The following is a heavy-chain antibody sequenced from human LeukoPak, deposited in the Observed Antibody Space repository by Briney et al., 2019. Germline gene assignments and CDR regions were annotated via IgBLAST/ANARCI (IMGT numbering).Heavy chain of an antibody. CDR2: ISSSSSYI. CDR1: GFIYSSYE. J-gene: IGHJ2*01. V-gene: IGHV3-21*01. D-gene: IGHD4-17*01. Sequence: GGSLRLSCAASGFIYSSYEMNWVRQAPGKGLEWVSSISSSSSYIYYADAVKGRFTISRDNAKNSLYLQMNSLRAEDTAVYYCARGPNYGDSFPNWYFDLWGRGTLVTVSS. CDR3: ARGPNYGDSFPNWYFDL.